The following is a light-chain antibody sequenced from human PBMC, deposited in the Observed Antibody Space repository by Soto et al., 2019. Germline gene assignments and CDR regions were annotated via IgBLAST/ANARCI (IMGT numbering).Light chain of an antibody. CDR3: LQSSDCST. Sequence: EIVLTQSPATLSLSPGERATLSCRASQSVSTYLAWYQQKPGQPPRLLIYDASTRATGIPARFSGSGSGADTALNYSTLEPDDFAVYYCLQSSDCSTFGQSTKVEI. J-gene: IGKJ1*01. CDR1: QSVSTY. CDR2: DAS. V-gene: IGKV3-11*01.